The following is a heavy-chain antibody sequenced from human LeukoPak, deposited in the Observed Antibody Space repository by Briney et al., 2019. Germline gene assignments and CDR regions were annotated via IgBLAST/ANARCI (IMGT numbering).Heavy chain of an antibody. Sequence: GGSLRLSCAASGFTFSSYAMSWARQAPGKGLEWVSAISSSGGSTYYADSVKGRFTISRDNSKNTLNLQMNSLRAEDTALYYCAKLCTNSGSYSGYWGQGALVTVSS. CDR2: ISSSGGST. CDR1: GFTFSSYA. D-gene: IGHD1-26*01. J-gene: IGHJ4*02. V-gene: IGHV3-23*01. CDR3: AKLCTNSGSYSGY.